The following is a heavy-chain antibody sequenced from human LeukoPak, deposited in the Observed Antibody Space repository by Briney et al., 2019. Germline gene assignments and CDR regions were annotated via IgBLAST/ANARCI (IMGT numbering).Heavy chain of an antibody. CDR2: MNPNSGNT. V-gene: IGHV1-8*01. J-gene: IGHJ2*01. Sequence: ASXKVSCKASGYTFTSYDINWVRQATGRGIEWMGWMNPNSGNTGYAQKFQGRVTMTRNTSISTAYMELSSLRSEDTAVYYCARGTIVGAAYWYFDLWGRGTLVTVSS. CDR3: ARGTIVGAAYWYFDL. CDR1: GYTFTSYD. D-gene: IGHD1-26*01.